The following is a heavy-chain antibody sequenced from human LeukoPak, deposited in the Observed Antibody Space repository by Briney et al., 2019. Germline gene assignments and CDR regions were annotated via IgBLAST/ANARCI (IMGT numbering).Heavy chain of an antibody. D-gene: IGHD6-19*01. J-gene: IGHJ4*02. V-gene: IGHV7-4-1*02. CDR3: ARATYSSGWYFAY. CDR1: GYTFTNYA. CDR2: INTNTGNP. Sequence: ASVNVSCKASGYTFTNYAMNWVRQAPGQGLEWMGWINTNTGNPTYAQGFTGRFVFSLDTSVSTAYLQISSLKAEDAAVYYCARATYSSGWYFAYWGQGTLVTVSS.